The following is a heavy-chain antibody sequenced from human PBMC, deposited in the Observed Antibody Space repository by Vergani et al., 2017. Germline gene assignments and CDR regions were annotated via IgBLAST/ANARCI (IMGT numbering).Heavy chain of an antibody. J-gene: IGHJ6*03. CDR1: GFTFSACP. V-gene: IGHV3-23*01. CDR2: ISGSGGST. D-gene: IGHD2-8*02. Sequence: EVQLLQSGGGVIQPGGSVRLSCAASGFTFSACPMTWVRQAPGKGLEWVSAISGSGGSTYYADSVKGRFTISRDNSKNTLYLQMNSLRAEDTAVYYCAKYWEFYYMDVWGKGTTVTVSS. CDR3: AKYWEFYYMDV.